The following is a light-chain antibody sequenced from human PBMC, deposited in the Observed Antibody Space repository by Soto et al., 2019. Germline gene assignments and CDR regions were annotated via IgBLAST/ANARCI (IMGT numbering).Light chain of an antibody. V-gene: IGKV1-5*01. CDR1: QPISKW. Sequence: DIQITQSPSTLSASVGDRVTITCRASQPISKWLAWYQQKPGKAPKVLIWDAYTLQRGVPSRFSGSGSGTEFTLTISSLQLDDFATYYCQQYNGHSTWTFGPGTKVDIK. CDR2: DAY. CDR3: QQYNGHSTWT. J-gene: IGKJ1*01.